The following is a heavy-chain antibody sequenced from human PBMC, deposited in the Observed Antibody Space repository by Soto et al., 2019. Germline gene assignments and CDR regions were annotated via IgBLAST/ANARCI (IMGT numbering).Heavy chain of an antibody. J-gene: IGHJ4*02. Sequence: QVQLQQWGAGLLKPSETLSLTCAVYGGSFSGYYWSWIRQPPGKGREWIGEINHSGSTNYNPSLKSRVTISVDTSKNQFSLKLSSVTAADTAVYYCARAVVGATTGPYYFDYWGQGTLVTVSS. CDR2: INHSGST. V-gene: IGHV4-34*01. CDR1: GGSFSGYY. D-gene: IGHD1-26*01. CDR3: ARAVVGATTGPYYFDY.